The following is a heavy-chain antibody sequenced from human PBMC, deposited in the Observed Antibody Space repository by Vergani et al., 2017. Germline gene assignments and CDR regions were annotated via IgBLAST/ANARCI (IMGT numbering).Heavy chain of an antibody. CDR3: ARGGSNLANPEDY. CDR2: ISPDGFST. Sequence: QVQLVQSGAEVGKPGASVKLSCKASGYTFTAYYIHWVRQAPEQGLEWVGVISPDGFSTFYAQKFQGRVTITRDTSITTAYMELSRLRSDDTAVYYCARGGSNLANPEDYWGLGTLVTVSS. J-gene: IGHJ4*02. CDR1: GYTFTAYY. V-gene: IGHV1-46*01. D-gene: IGHD1-14*01.